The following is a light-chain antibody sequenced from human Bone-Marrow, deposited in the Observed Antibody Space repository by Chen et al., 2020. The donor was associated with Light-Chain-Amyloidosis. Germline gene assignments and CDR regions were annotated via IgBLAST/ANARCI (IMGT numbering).Light chain of an antibody. Sequence: LLTQPSSVSVAPGQTATLAGGGNNIGSTSGHWYQQTPGQAPLLVVYDDSDRPSGIPERLSGSNSGTTATLTISRVEAGDEADYYCQVWDRSSDRPVFGGGTKLTVL. J-gene: IGLJ3*02. CDR1: NIGSTS. CDR3: QVWDRSSDRPV. CDR2: DDS. V-gene: IGLV3-21*02.